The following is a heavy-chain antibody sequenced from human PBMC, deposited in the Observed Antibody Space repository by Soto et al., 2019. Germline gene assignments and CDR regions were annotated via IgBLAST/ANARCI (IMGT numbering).Heavy chain of an antibody. CDR3: DRLYDSSAHYLYWYLDL. J-gene: IGHJ2*01. CDR1: GGTFSSYA. Sequence: SVKVSCKASGGTFSSYAISWVRQAPGQGLEWMGGIIPISGTANYAQKFQGRVTITADESTSTAYMELSSLGSEDTAVYYCDRLYDSSAHYLYWYLDLWSRGT. V-gene: IGHV1-69*13. D-gene: IGHD3-22*01. CDR2: IIPISGTA.